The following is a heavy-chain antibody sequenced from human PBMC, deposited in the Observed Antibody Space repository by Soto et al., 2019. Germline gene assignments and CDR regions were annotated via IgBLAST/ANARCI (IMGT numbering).Heavy chain of an antibody. V-gene: IGHV3-23*01. CDR2: ISTSAGDI. Sequence: QLGGSLRLSCAASGFTFSNYVMNWVRQAPGKGLEWISFISTSAGDIFYADSVKGRFTISRDNSKNTLYLQMDSLRAEDTAVYYCVTKAGIGWQPMDYWGQGTLVTVSS. J-gene: IGHJ4*02. CDR1: GFTFSNYV. CDR3: VTKAGIGWQPMDY. D-gene: IGHD6-19*01.